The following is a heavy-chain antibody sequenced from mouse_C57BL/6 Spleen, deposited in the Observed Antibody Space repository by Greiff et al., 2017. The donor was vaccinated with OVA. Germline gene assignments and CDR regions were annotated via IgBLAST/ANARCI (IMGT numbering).Heavy chain of an antibody. CDR1: GYTFTDYY. CDR3: ARLWYGSSPDYWYFDV. CDR2: INPNNGGT. J-gene: IGHJ1*03. D-gene: IGHD1-1*01. Sequence: EVQLQQSGPELVKPGASVKISCKASGYTFTDYYMNWVKQSHGKSLEWIGDINPNNGGTSYNQKFKGKATLTVDKSSSTAYMELRSLTSEDSAVYYCARLWYGSSPDYWYFDVWGTGTTVTVSS. V-gene: IGHV1-26*01.